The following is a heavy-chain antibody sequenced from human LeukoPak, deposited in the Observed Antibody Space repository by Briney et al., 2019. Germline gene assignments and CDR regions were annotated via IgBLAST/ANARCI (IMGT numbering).Heavy chain of an antibody. Sequence: PSETLSLTCAVYGGSFSGYYWSWIRQPPGKGLEWIGEINHSGSTNYNPSLKSRVTISVDTSKNQFSLKLSSVTAADTAVYYCASDLFRDRWFGGSWGQGTLVTVSS. V-gene: IGHV4-34*01. CDR3: ASDLFRDRWFGGS. J-gene: IGHJ5*02. CDR2: INHSGST. D-gene: IGHD3-10*01. CDR1: GGSFSGYY.